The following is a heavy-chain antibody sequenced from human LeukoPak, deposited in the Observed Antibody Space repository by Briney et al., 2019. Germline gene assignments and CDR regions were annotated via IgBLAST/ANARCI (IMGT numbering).Heavy chain of an antibody. V-gene: IGHV3-23*01. Sequence: GSLRLSCAASGFAFSSYAMTWVRQAPGRGLEWVSLLSGSGGYTYYADSVKGRFTISRDTSKNTLYPQMNSLRAEDTAIYSCARGMWGPLYYFDYWGQGTLVTVSS. CDR3: ARGMWGPLYYFDY. J-gene: IGHJ4*02. CDR1: GFAFSSYA. CDR2: LSGSGGYT. D-gene: IGHD3-16*01.